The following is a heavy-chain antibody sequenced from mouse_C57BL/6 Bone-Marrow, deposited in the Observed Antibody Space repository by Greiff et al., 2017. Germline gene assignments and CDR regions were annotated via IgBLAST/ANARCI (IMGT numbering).Heavy chain of an antibody. CDR1: GFNIKDDY. CDR3: TTDYGSSYPAWFAY. D-gene: IGHD1-1*01. Sequence: EVQLQQSGAELVRPGASVTLSCTASGFNIKDDYMHWVKQRPEQGLEWIGWIDPENGDTEYASKFQGKATITADTSSNTAYLQLSSLTSEDTAVYYCTTDYGSSYPAWFAYWGQGTLVTVSA. CDR2: IDPENGDT. V-gene: IGHV14-4*01. J-gene: IGHJ3*01.